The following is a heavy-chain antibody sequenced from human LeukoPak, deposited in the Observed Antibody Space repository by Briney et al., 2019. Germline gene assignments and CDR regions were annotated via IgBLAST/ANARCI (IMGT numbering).Heavy chain of an antibody. V-gene: IGHV3-30*18. CDR2: ISYDGSNK. D-gene: IGHD1-26*01. Sequence: QSGGSLRLSCAASGFTFSSYGMHWVRQAPGKGLEWVAVISYDGSNKYYADSVKGRFSISRDNSKNTLYLQMNSLRAEDTALYYCAKKVVVGATSPYSDFQDWGQGTLVTVSS. CDR1: GFTFSSYG. CDR3: AKKVVVGATSPYSDFQD. J-gene: IGHJ1*01.